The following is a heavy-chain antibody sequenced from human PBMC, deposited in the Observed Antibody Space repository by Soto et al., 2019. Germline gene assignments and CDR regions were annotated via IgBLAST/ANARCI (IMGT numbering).Heavy chain of an antibody. V-gene: IGHV5-51*01. J-gene: IGHJ4*02. Sequence: PGESLKISCKASGYIIKNYWIGWVRQMPGQGLEWMGIIFPDDSDTRYSPSFQGHVTISVDKSISTAYVQWSSLKASDSVIYYCFRGGVTSLTFDYWGQGTLFTVSS. CDR2: IFPDDSDT. CDR1: GYIIKNYW. CDR3: FRGGVTSLTFDY. D-gene: IGHD3-10*01.